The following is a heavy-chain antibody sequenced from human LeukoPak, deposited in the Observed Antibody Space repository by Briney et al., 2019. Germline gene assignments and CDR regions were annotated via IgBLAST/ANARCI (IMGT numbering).Heavy chain of an antibody. V-gene: IGHV1-2*06. CDR2: IDPNSGGT. CDR3: AKAGSNSWYSFDY. Sequence: ASVKVSCKASGYTFTGYYMHWVRQAPGQGLEWMGRIDPNSGGTNYAQKFQGRVTMTRDTSISTAYMALSSLRSDDTAVYCCAKAGSNSWYSFDYWGQGTLVTVSS. CDR1: GYTFTGYY. J-gene: IGHJ4*02. D-gene: IGHD6-13*01.